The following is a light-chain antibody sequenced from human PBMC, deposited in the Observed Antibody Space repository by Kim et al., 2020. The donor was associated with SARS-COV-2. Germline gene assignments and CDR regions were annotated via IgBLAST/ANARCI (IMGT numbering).Light chain of an antibody. CDR3: QVWDSSSDHSE. V-gene: IGLV3-21*04. J-gene: IGLJ2*01. CDR1: NIGSKS. CDR2: YDS. Sequence: SYELTQPPSVSVAPGKTARITCGGNNIGSKSVHWYQQKPGQAPVLVIYYDSDRPSGIPERFSGSNSGNTATLTISRVEAGDEADYYCQVWDSSSDHSEFGGGNQLTVL.